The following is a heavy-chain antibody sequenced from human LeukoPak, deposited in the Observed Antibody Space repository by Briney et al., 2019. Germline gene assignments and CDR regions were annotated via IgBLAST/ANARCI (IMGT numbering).Heavy chain of an antibody. D-gene: IGHD2-2*02. CDR1: GGSISSSSYY. V-gene: IGHV4-39*01. Sequence: KPSETLSLTCTVSGGSISSSSYYWGWIRQPPGKGLEWIGSIYYSGSTYYNPSLKSRVTISVDTSKNQFSLKLSSVTAADTAVYYCARRRFVVVPAAIPLDWGQGTLVTVSS. CDR3: ARRRFVVVPAAIPLD. J-gene: IGHJ4*02. CDR2: IYYSGST.